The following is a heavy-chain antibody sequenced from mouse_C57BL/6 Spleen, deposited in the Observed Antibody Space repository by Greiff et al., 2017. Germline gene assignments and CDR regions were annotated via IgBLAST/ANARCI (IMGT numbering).Heavy chain of an antibody. CDR3: ARSGGTRGYAMDY. CDR1: GYAFSSSW. CDR2: IYPGDGDT. V-gene: IGHV1-82*01. D-gene: IGHD4-1*01. Sequence: QVQLKESGPELVKPGASVKISCKASGYAFSSSWMNWVKQRPGKGLEWIGRIYPGDGDTNYNGKFKGKATLTADKSSSTAYMQLSSLTSEDSAVYFCARSGGTRGYAMDYWGQGTSVTVSS. J-gene: IGHJ4*01.